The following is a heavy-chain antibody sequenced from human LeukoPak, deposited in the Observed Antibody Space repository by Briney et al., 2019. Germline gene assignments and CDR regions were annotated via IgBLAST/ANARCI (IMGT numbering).Heavy chain of an antibody. Sequence: ASVKVSCKASGYTFSSYYMRWARQAPGQGPEWVGRIDPNDGSTIYARNLQGRVTMTSDTSTSTVYMELSSLRSEDTAVYYCARGGPYHGWDYWGQGTLVTVSS. CDR3: ARGGPYHGWDY. CDR1: GYTFSSYY. CDR2: IDPNDGST. D-gene: IGHD2-15*01. J-gene: IGHJ4*02. V-gene: IGHV1-46*01.